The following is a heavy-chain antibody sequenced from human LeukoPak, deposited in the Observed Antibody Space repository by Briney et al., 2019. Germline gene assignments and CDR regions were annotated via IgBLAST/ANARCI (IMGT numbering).Heavy chain of an antibody. CDR2: INHSGST. Sequence: NTSETLSLTCAVYGGSFSGYYWSWIRQPPGKGLEWIGEINHSGSTNYNPSLKSRVTISVDTSKNQFSLKLSSVTAEDMAIYYCARDFSSSSTVYYYYYMDVWGKGTTVTVSS. D-gene: IGHD6-6*01. CDR3: ARDFSSSSTVYYYYYMDV. V-gene: IGHV4-34*01. J-gene: IGHJ6*03. CDR1: GGSFSGYY.